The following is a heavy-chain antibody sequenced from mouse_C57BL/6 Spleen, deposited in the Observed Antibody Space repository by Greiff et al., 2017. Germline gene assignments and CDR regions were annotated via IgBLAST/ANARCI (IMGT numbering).Heavy chain of an antibody. V-gene: IGHV1-15*01. CDR3: TRGGGTYYYAMDY. CDR2: IDPETGGT. J-gene: IGHJ4*01. Sequence: VKLVESGAELVRPGASVTLSCKASGYTFTDYEMHWVKQTPVHGLEWIGAIDPETGGTAYNQKFKGKAILTADKSSSTAYMELRSLTSEDSAVYYCTRGGGTYYYAMDYWGQGTSVTVSS. D-gene: IGHD2-14*01. CDR1: GYTFTDYE.